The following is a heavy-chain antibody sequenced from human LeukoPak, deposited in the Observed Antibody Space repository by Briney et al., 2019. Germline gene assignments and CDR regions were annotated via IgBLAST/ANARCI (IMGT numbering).Heavy chain of an antibody. J-gene: IGHJ6*02. V-gene: IGHV4-39*01. CDR1: GGSISSSSYY. Sequence: PSETLSLTCTVSGGSISSSSYYWGWIRQPPGKGLEWIGSIYYSGSTYYNPSLKSRVTISVDTSKNQFSLKLSSVTAADTAVYYCARHPNYYDSSGYLYGMDVWGQGTTVTVSS. CDR3: ARHPNYYDSSGYLYGMDV. D-gene: IGHD3-22*01. CDR2: IYYSGST.